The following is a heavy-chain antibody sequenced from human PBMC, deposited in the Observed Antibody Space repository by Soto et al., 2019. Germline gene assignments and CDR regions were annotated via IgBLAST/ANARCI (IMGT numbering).Heavy chain of an antibody. CDR2: IKSKTDGGTT. CDR1: GFTFSNAW. Sequence: EVQLVESGGGLVKPGGSLRLSCAASGFTFSNAWMSWFRQAPGKGLEWVGRIKSKTDGGTTDYDAPVKGRFTISRDDSENTLYLQMTSLKTEDTAVYYCTTDRGDYSNGVDYWGQGTLVTVS. D-gene: IGHD4-17*01. J-gene: IGHJ4*02. V-gene: IGHV3-15*01. CDR3: TTDRGDYSNGVDY.